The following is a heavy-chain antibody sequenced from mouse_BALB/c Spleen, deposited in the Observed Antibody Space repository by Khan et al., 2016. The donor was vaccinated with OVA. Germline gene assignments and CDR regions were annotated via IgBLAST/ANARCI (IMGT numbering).Heavy chain of an antibody. CDR3: AREWVAWFPN. V-gene: IGHV1-77*01. CDR1: GYTFTDYN. CDR2: IYPGSNNT. Sequence: QVQLQQSGAELARPGASVKLSCKASGYTFTDYNINWVKQRTGQGLEWIGEIYPGSNNTYYNEKFKGKATLTADKSSSTASMLLSSLTSEDSAVYFCAREWVAWFPNWGQGTLVTVSA. J-gene: IGHJ3*01.